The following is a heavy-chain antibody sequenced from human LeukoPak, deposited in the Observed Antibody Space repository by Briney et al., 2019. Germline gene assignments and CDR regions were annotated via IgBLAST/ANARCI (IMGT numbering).Heavy chain of an antibody. CDR3: ARGQSGYSYGCYYYYMDV. V-gene: IGHV1-18*01. J-gene: IGHJ6*03. CDR1: GYSFSSYG. D-gene: IGHD5-18*01. Sequence: ASVKVSCKASGYSFSSYGMGWVRQAPGQGLEWMGWISAYNGNTNYAQKLQGRVTMTTDTSTSTAYMELRSLRSDDTAVYYCARGQSGYSYGCYYYYMDVWGKGTTVIVSS. CDR2: ISAYNGNT.